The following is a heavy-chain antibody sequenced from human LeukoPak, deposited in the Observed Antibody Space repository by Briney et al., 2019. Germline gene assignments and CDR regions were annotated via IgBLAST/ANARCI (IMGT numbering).Heavy chain of an antibody. CDR1: GFTFSSYE. D-gene: IGHD1-1*01. CDR2: ITSGGSNK. V-gene: IGHV3-48*03. CDR3: AIYNTPIHF. Sequence: GGSLRLSCAASGFTFSSYEMGWVRQAPGKGLQWVSHITSGGSNKHYSDSVKGRFTISRDNAKNSLYLQVSSLRAEDTAIYYCAIYNTPIHFWGQGTLVTVSS. J-gene: IGHJ4*02.